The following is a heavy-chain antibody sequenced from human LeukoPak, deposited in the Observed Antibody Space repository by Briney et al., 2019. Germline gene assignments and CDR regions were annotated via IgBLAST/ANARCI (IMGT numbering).Heavy chain of an antibody. J-gene: IGHJ6*03. CDR2: INHSGST. CDR1: GGSFSGYY. V-gene: IGHV4-34*01. D-gene: IGHD1/OR15-1a*01. CDR3: ARGNKREASFNYYYYMDV. Sequence: SETLSLTCAVYGGSFSGYYWSWIRQPPGKGLEWIGEINHSGSTNYNPSLRSRVTISVDTSKNQFSLKLSSVTAADTAVYYCARGNKREASFNYYYYMDVWGKGTTVTVPS.